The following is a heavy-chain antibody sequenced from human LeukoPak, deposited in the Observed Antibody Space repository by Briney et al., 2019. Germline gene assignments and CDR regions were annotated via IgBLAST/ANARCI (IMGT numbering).Heavy chain of an antibody. D-gene: IGHD3-3*01. Sequence: PGGSLRLSCAASGFTFSSYAMSWGRQAPGKGLEWGSAISGSGGSTYYADSVKGRFTISRDNSKNTLYLQMNSLRAEDTAVYYCAKGVKTGVVITSIDYWGQGTLVTVSS. CDR2: ISGSGGST. CDR3: AKGVKTGVVITSIDY. J-gene: IGHJ4*02. CDR1: GFTFSSYA. V-gene: IGHV3-23*01.